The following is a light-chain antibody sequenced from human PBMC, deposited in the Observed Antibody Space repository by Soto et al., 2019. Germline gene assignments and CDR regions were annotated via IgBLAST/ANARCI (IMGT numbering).Light chain of an antibody. Sequence: SSELTQPPSVSVAPGETAKITCGGNNFGRNSAHWYQQKPGQAPVLVIYYDRERPSGISERFSGSNSGNTATLTISRVEAGDEADYYCQVWDSGADQVFGGGTKLTVL. V-gene: IGLV3-21*04. CDR3: QVWDSGADQV. CDR1: NFGRNS. J-gene: IGLJ3*02. CDR2: YDR.